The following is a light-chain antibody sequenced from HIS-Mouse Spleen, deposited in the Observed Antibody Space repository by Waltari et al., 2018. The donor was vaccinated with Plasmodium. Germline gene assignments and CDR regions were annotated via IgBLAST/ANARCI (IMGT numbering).Light chain of an antibody. Sequence: QSALTQPRSVSGSPGQSVPISCTGTSRDVGGYIYVTWYQHHPGKAPKLMIYDVSKRPSGVPDRFSGSKSGNTASLTISGLQAEDEADYYCCSYAGSYTYVFGTGTKVTVL. V-gene: IGLV2-11*01. CDR3: CSYAGSYTYV. J-gene: IGLJ1*01. CDR1: SRDVGGYIY. CDR2: DVS.